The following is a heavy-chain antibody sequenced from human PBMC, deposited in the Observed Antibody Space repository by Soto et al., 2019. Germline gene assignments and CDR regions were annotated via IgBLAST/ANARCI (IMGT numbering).Heavy chain of an antibody. Sequence: ASVKVSCKASGYTFTCYYMHWVRQAPGQGLEWMGWINPNSGGTNYAQKFQGWVTMTTDTSISTDYMELSRLRSDDTAVYYCAREILYSSSGYYYYYMDVWGQGTTVTVSS. V-gene: IGHV1-2*04. J-gene: IGHJ6*03. CDR2: INPNSGGT. D-gene: IGHD6-6*01. CDR1: GYTFTCYY. CDR3: AREILYSSSGYYYYYMDV.